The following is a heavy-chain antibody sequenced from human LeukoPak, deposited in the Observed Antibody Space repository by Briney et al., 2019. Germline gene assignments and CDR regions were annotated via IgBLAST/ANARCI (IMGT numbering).Heavy chain of an antibody. CDR3: ARTKYYYDSSGYYYDAFDI. V-gene: IGHV4-59*01. J-gene: IGHJ3*02. CDR1: GGSISSYY. CDR2: IYYSGST. Sequence: PSETLSLTCTVSGGSISSYYWSWTRQPPGKGLEWIGYIYYSGSTNYNPSLKSRVTISVDTSKNQFSLKLSSVTAADTAVYYCARTKYYYDSSGYYYDAFDIWGQGTMVTVSS. D-gene: IGHD3-22*01.